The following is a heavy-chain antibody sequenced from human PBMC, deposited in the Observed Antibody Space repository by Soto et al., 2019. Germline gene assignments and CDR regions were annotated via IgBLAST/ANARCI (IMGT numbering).Heavy chain of an antibody. CDR3: ARGGDILTGYYTLDY. J-gene: IGHJ4*02. CDR1: GFTFSDYY. CDR2: ISSSSSYT. V-gene: IGHV3-11*05. Sequence: QVQLVESGGGLVKPGGSLRLSCAASGFTFSDYYMSWIRQAPGKGLEWVSYISSSSSYTNYADSVKGRFTISRDNAKNSLYLQMNSLRAEDTDVYYCARGGDILTGYYTLDYWGQGTLVTVSS. D-gene: IGHD3-9*01.